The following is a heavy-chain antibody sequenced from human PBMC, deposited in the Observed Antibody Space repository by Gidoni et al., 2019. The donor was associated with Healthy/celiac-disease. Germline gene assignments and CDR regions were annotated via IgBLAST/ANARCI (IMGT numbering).Heavy chain of an antibody. CDR3: ARIPPGQRRKYYFDY. J-gene: IGHJ4*02. V-gene: IGHV2-26*01. CDR2: IFSNDEK. D-gene: IGHD1-1*01. Sequence: QVTLKESGPVLVKPTETLTLTCTVSGFSLSNARMGVSWIRQPPGKALEWLAHIFSNDEKSYSTSLKSRLTISKDTSKSQVVLTMTNMDPVDTATYYCARIPPGQRRKYYFDYWGQGTLVTVSS. CDR1: GFSLSNARMG.